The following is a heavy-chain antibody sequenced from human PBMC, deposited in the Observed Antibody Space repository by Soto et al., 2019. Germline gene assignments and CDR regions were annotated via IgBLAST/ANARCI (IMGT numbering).Heavy chain of an antibody. Sequence: PSETLSLTCAISGDSVSSNSAAWNWIRLSPSRGLEWLARTYYRSRWYNDYAVTVRSRITVNPGTSKNQFSLQLTSVTPEDTAVYYCAGTSSHQWYYMDGWGKGSTGTVSS. CDR1: GDSVSSNSAA. J-gene: IGHJ6*03. CDR3: AGTSSHQWYYMDG. D-gene: IGHD1-7*01. CDR2: TYYRSRWYN. V-gene: IGHV6-1*01.